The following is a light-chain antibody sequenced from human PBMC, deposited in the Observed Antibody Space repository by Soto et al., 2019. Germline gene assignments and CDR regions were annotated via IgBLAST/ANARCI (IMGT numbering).Light chain of an antibody. CDR2: KAP. CDR3: QQYNSYWT. J-gene: IGKJ1*01. V-gene: IGKV1-5*03. Sequence: DIQMTQSPSTLSASVGDRVTITCRASQSISSWLAWYQQKPGKAPKLLIYKAPSLESGVPSRLSGSGSGTEFTLTISSLQPDDFATYYCQQYNSYWTFGQGTKVEIK. CDR1: QSISSW.